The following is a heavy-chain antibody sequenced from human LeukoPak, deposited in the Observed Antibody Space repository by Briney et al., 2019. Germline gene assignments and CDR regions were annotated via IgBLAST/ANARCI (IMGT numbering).Heavy chain of an antibody. CDR2: INPSSGST. J-gene: IGHJ1*01. CDR1: GYTFTYYY. V-gene: IGHV1-46*01. Sequence: GASVKVSCKASGYTFTYYYMHWVRQAPGQGLEWMGIINPSSGSTSYAQKFQGRVTMTRDTSTSTVYMDVSSLRSDDTAVYCCATIAASDAEYFQHWGQGTLVTASS. D-gene: IGHD6-6*01. CDR3: ATIAASDAEYFQH.